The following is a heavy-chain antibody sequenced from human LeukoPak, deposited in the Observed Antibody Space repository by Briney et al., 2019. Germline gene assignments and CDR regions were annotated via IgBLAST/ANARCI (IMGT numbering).Heavy chain of an antibody. CDR3: ARVAGVEVAPATSY. D-gene: IGHD2-15*01. CDR2: VYHTGST. V-gene: IGHV4-38-2*02. CDR1: GYSISNGFY. Sequence: PSETLSLTCTVSGYSISNGFYWAWTRQPPGKGLEWIGSVYHTGSTYSNPSLKSRVTISVDTSKNQFSLSLTSVTAADTAVYYCARVAGVEVAPATSYWGQGTLVTVSS. J-gene: IGHJ4*02.